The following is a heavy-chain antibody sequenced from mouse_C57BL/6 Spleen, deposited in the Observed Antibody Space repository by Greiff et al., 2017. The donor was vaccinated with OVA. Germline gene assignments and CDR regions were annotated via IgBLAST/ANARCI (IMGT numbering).Heavy chain of an antibody. CDR3: VYYYGSSLYYFDY. D-gene: IGHD1-1*01. V-gene: IGHV1-63*01. J-gene: IGHJ2*01. CDR2: IYPGGGYT. CDR1: GYTFTNYW. Sequence: QVQLKESGAELVRPGTSVKMSCKASGYTFTNYWIGWAKQRPGHGLEWIGDIYPGGGYTNYNEKFKGKATLTADKSSSTAYLQFSSLTSEDSAIYYCVYYYGSSLYYFDYWGQGTTLTVSS.